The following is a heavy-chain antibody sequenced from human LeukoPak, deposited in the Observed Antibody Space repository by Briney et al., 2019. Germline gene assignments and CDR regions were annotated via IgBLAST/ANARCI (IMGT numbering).Heavy chain of an antibody. CDR1: GGSSSDYS. J-gene: IGHJ4*02. CDR2: INHSGST. Sequence: SETLSLTCAVYGGSSSDYSWSWIRQPPGKGLEWIGEINHSGSTNYNPSLKSRVTISIDTSKNQFSLKLSSVTAADTAVFYCARRRGVGLWSSYYFDYWGQATLVTVSS. D-gene: IGHD3-10*01. V-gene: IGHV4-34*01. CDR3: ARRRGVGLWSSYYFDY.